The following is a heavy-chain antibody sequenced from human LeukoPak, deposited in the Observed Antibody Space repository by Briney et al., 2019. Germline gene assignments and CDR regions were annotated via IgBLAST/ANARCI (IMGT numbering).Heavy chain of an antibody. CDR3: ARGTNYYDSTGMSD. V-gene: IGHV3-30*03. Sequence: GGSLRLSCAASGFTFSSYGMHWVRQAPGKGLEWVAVISYDGSNKYHADSVKGRFTISKDNSKNTLYLQMNSLRAEDTAVYFCARGTNYYDSTGMSDWGQGTLVTVSS. CDR2: ISYDGSNK. CDR1: GFTFSSYG. J-gene: IGHJ4*02. D-gene: IGHD3-22*01.